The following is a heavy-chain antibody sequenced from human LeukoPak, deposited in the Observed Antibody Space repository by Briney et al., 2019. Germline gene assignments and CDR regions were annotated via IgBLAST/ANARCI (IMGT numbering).Heavy chain of an antibody. V-gene: IGHV4-61*01. Sequence: PSETLSLTCTVSGGSVSSGSYYWSWIRQPPGKGLEWIGYIYYSGSTNYNPSLKSRVTISVDTSKNQFSLKLSSVTAADTAVYYCARGAYSSWYYYNIPVRFGNWFDPWGQGTLVTVSS. CDR3: ARGAYSSWYYYNIPVRFGNWFDP. J-gene: IGHJ5*02. CDR1: GGSVSSGSYY. D-gene: IGHD6-13*01. CDR2: IYYSGST.